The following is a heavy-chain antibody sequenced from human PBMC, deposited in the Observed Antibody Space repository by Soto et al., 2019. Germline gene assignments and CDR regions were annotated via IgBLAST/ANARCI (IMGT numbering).Heavy chain of an antibody. CDR1: SGSISSSNW. CDR3: AREAPYSSSNAYYYYYYMDV. D-gene: IGHD6-13*01. Sequence: QVQLQESGPGLVKPSGTLSLTCAVSSGSISSSNWWSWVRQPPGKGLEWIGEIYHSGSTNYNPSLKSRVTISVDKSKNQFSLKLSSVTAADTAVYYCAREAPYSSSNAYYYYYYMDVWGKGTTVTVSS. CDR2: IYHSGST. J-gene: IGHJ6*03. V-gene: IGHV4-4*02.